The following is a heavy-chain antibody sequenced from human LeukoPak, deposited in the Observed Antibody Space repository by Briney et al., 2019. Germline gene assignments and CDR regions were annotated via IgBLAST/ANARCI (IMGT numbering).Heavy chain of an antibody. D-gene: IGHD1-7*01. CDR1: GFTFSSYS. CDR2: ISSSSSYI. V-gene: IGHV3-21*01. J-gene: IGHJ5*02. CDR3: ARDQYSWNYVSYWFDP. Sequence: GGSLRLSCAASGFTFSSYSMNWVRQAPGKGLELVSSISSSSSYIYYADSVKGRFTISRDNAKNSLYLQMNSLRAEDTAVYYCARDQYSWNYVSYWFDPWGQGTLVTVPS.